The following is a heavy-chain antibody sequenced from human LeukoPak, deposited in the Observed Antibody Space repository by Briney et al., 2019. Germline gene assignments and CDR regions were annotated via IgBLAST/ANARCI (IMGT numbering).Heavy chain of an antibody. CDR1: GFTFEDYG. Sequence: GGSLRLSCAASGFTFEDYGMSWVRQAPGKGLEWVSGINWNGGSTGYADSVKGRFTMSRDNAKNSLSLQMNSLRVDDTALYYCARVLPAASCGPGACDIWGQGTMVTVSS. D-gene: IGHD2-2*01. CDR2: INWNGGST. V-gene: IGHV3-20*04. J-gene: IGHJ3*02. CDR3: ARVLPAASCGPGACDI.